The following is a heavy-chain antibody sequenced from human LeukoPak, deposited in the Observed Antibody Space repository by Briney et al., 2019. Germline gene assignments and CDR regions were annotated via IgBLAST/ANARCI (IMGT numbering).Heavy chain of an antibody. CDR2: ISSSSSTI. CDR1: GFTFSSYS. V-gene: IGHV3-48*01. J-gene: IGHJ4*02. D-gene: IGHD1-26*01. Sequence: GGSLRLSCAASGFTFSSYSMNWVRQAPGKGLEWVSYISSSSSTIYYADSVKGRFTISRDNAKGSLYLQMNSLRAEDTAMYYCARDPGGDYFDYWGQGTLVTVSS. CDR3: ARDPGGDYFDY.